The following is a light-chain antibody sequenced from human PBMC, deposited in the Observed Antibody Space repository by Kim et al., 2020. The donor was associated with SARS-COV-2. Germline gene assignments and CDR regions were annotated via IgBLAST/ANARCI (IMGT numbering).Light chain of an antibody. CDR3: CSYAGSFTWV. CDR1: SSDVGGYNY. V-gene: IGLV2-11*01. J-gene: IGLJ2*01. Sequence: QSALTQPRSVSGSPGQSVTISCTGTSSDVGGYNYVSWYQQHPGKAPKLMIYDVSERPSGVPDRFSGSKSGNTASPTISGLQAEDEADYSCCSYAGSFTWVFGGGTQLTVL. CDR2: DVS.